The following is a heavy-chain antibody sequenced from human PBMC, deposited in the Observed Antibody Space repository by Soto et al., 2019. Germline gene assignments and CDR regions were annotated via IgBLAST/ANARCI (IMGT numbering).Heavy chain of an antibody. CDR3: ARDRYSYGGGYYYGMDV. CDR2: ISSSSSYI. J-gene: IGHJ6*02. V-gene: IGHV3-21*01. CDR1: GFTFSSYS. D-gene: IGHD5-18*01. Sequence: PGGSLRLSCAASGFTFSSYSMNWVRQAPGKGLEWVSSISSSSSYIYYADSVKGRFTISRDNAKNSLYLQMNSLRAEDTAVYYCARDRYSYGGGYYYGMDVWGQGTTVTV.